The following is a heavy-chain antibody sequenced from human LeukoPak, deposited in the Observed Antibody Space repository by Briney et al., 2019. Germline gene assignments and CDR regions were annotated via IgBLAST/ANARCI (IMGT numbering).Heavy chain of an antibody. J-gene: IGHJ4*02. V-gene: IGHV5-10-1*01. CDR1: GYSFTSYW. CDR2: IDPSDSYT. CDR3: ARQGHNFFDY. Sequence: GESLRIPCKGSGYSFTSYWISWVRQMPGKGLEWMGRIDPSDSYTNYSPSFQGHVTISADKSISTAYLQWSPLEASDTAIYYWARQGHNFFDYWGQGTLVTVSS.